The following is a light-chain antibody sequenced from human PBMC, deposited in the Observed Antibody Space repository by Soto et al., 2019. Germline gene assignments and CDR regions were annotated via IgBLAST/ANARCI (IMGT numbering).Light chain of an antibody. CDR3: QQYHYWPIT. Sequence: EIVMTQSPATLSVSPGESVTLSCRASQLFSSNLAWYQRRPGQAPRLLIYGSSTRATGVPPRFSGSASGTEFTLTISSLQSEDFAVYLCQQYHYWPITFGQGTRLEIK. CDR1: QLFSSN. J-gene: IGKJ5*01. V-gene: IGKV3-15*01. CDR2: GSS.